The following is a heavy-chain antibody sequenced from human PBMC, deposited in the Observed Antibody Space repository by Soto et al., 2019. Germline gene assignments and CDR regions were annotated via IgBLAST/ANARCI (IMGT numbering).Heavy chain of an antibody. D-gene: IGHD2-8*01. J-gene: IGHJ5*02. CDR3: ARVKVYGFFAVDWFDP. V-gene: IGHV1-18*04. CDR2: ISAYNGNT. Sequence: ASVKVSCKASGYTFTSYGISWVRQAPGQGLEWMGWISAYNGNTNYAQKLQGRVTMTTDTSTSTAYMELRSLRSDDTAVYYCARVKVYGFFAVDWFDPWGQGTLVTVSS. CDR1: GYTFTSYG.